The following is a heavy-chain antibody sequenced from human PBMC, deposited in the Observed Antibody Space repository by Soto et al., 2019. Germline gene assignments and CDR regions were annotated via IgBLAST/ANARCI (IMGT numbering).Heavy chain of an antibody. CDR2: IIPIFGTA. CDR3: ARDNMRSGIPPWVDYYGMDV. Sequence: QVQLVQSGAEVKKPGSSVKVSCKASGGTFSSYAISWVRQAPGQGLEWMGGIIPIFGTANYAQKFQGRVTITADESTSTAYMELSSMRSEDTAVYYCARDNMRSGIPPWVDYYGMDVWGQGTKVTVSS. V-gene: IGHV1-69*01. D-gene: IGHD2-2*01. J-gene: IGHJ6*02. CDR1: GGTFSSYA.